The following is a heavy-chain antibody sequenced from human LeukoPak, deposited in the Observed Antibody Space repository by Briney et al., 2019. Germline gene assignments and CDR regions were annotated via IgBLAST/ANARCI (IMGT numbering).Heavy chain of an antibody. CDR2: INANSGDT. Sequence: SVKVSCKASGYTFTGYYMHWVRQAPGQGLEWMGWINANSGDTGYAQKFQGRVTMTRDTSISTAYMELSRLRSDDTAVYYCARVGAPTRSFDYWGQGTLVTVSS. D-gene: IGHD1-14*01. V-gene: IGHV1-2*02. CDR3: ARVGAPTRSFDY. CDR1: GYTFTGYY. J-gene: IGHJ4*02.